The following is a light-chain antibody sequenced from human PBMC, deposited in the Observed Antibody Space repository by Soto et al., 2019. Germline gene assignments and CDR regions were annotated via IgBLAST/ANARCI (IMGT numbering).Light chain of an antibody. CDR3: QSYDDSNQRV. J-gene: IGLJ3*02. CDR1: SGNIATNY. CDR2: EDN. V-gene: IGLV6-57*03. Sequence: FMLTQPHSVSESPGKRVTISCTRSSGNIATNYVQWYQQRPGSAPTTVIYEDNQRPSGVPDRFSGSIDRSSNSASLTISGLKTEDEADYYCQSYDDSNQRVFGGGTKLTVL.